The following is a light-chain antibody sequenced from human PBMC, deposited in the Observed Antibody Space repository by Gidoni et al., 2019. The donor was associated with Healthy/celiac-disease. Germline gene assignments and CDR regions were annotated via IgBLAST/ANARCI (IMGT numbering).Light chain of an antibody. CDR3: QQYNNWPRT. V-gene: IGKV3-15*01. Sequence: EIVMTQSPATLSVSPGERATLSCRASQSVSSNLAWYQQKPGQAPRLLIYGASTRATGTPASFSGRGSGTEFLLTSSSLPSEDFAVYYCQQYNNWPRTFGQGTKVEIK. CDR1: QSVSSN. CDR2: GAS. J-gene: IGKJ1*01.